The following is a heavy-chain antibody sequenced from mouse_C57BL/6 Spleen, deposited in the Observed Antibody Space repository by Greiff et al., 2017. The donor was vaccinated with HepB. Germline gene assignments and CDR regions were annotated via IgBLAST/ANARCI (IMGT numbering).Heavy chain of an antibody. CDR1: GYTFTSYD. D-gene: IGHD2-1*01. Sequence: QVQLQQSGPELVKPGASVKLSCKASGYTFTSYDINWVKQRPGQGLEWIGWIYPRDGSTKYNEKFKGKATLTVDTSSSTAYMELHSLTSEDSAVYFCASWGDGTWFAYWGQGTLVTVSA. J-gene: IGHJ3*01. CDR3: ASWGDGTWFAY. CDR2: IYPRDGST. V-gene: IGHV1-85*01.